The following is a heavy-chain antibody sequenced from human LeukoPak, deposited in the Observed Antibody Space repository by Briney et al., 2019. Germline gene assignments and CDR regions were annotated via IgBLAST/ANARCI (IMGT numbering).Heavy chain of an antibody. D-gene: IGHD1-26*01. V-gene: IGHV1-69*05. J-gene: IGHJ3*02. Sequence: SVKVSCKASGGTFSSYAISVVRQAPGQGLEWMGGIIPIFGTANYAQKFQGRVTITTDESTSTAYMELSSLTSEDTAVYYCAGGGATTRFAFDIWGQGTMVTVSS. CDR2: IIPIFGTA. CDR1: GGTFSSYA. CDR3: AGGGATTRFAFDI.